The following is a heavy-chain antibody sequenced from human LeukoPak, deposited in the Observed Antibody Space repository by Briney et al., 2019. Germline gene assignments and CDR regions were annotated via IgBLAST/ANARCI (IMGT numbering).Heavy chain of an antibody. CDR1: GFTFSTFA. V-gene: IGHV3-23*01. D-gene: IGHD2-8*02. CDR3: ATYRQVLLPFES. J-gene: IGHJ4*02. Sequence: GGSLRLSCAASGFTFSTFAMIWVRQAPGKGLEWVSSIFPSGGEIHYADSVRGRFTISRDNSKSTLSLQMNSLRAEDTAIYYCATYRQVLLPFESWGQGTLVTVSS. CDR2: IFPSGGEI.